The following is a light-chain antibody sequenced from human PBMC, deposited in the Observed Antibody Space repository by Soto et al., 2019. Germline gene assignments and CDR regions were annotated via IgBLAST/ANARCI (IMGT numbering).Light chain of an antibody. CDR2: QVS. CDR1: RRDVDNYDL. V-gene: IGLV2-18*01. Sequence: QSALTQPPSVSGSPGQSDTISCTGTRRDVDNYDLVSWYQQPPGTAPKLLIYQVSNRPSGGPDRFSGSKSGNTASLTISGLQAEDEADYYCSLKTSSATWVFGGGTKVTVL. CDR3: SLKTSSATWV. J-gene: IGLJ3*02.